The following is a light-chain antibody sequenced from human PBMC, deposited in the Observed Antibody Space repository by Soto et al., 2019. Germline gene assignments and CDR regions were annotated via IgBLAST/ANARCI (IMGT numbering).Light chain of an antibody. CDR2: GVS. CDR1: SSDVGGYNY. Sequence: QSALTQPPSASGSPGQSVTISCTGTSSDVGGYNYVSWYQQHPGKAPKLMIFGVSQRPSGVPDRFSGSKSGNTASLTVSGLQAADEADYYCTSYAGAYTLIFGGGTKLTVL. V-gene: IGLV2-8*01. J-gene: IGLJ2*01. CDR3: TSYAGAYTLI.